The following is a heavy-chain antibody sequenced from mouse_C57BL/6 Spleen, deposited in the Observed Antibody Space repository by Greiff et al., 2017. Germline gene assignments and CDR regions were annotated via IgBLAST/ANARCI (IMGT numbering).Heavy chain of an antibody. Sequence: EVMLVESGEGLVKPGGSLKLSCAASGFTFSSYAMSWVRQTPEKRLEWVAYISSGGDYIYYADTVKGRFTISRDNARNTLYLQMSSLKSEDTAMYYCTRDPNYYGSSHWYFDVWGTGTTVTVSS. V-gene: IGHV5-9-1*02. CDR2: ISSGGDYI. CDR3: TRDPNYYGSSHWYFDV. J-gene: IGHJ1*03. CDR1: GFTFSSYA. D-gene: IGHD1-1*01.